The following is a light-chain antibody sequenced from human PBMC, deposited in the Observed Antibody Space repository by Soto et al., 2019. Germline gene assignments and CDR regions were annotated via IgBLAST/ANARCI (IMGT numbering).Light chain of an antibody. CDR3: QQYNNWPGT. CDR2: GAS. Sequence: EIVMTQSPATLSVSPGERATLSCRASQSVSSNLAWYQQKPGQAPRLLIYGASTRATGIPARFSGSGSGTEFTLTISSLQSEDFAVYYCQQYNNWPGTFGQGPKVDIK. CDR1: QSVSSN. V-gene: IGKV3-15*01. J-gene: IGKJ1*01.